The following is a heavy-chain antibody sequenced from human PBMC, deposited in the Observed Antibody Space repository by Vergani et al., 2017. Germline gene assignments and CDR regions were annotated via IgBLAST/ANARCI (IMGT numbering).Heavy chain of an antibody. CDR2: ISYDGSNK. Sequence: QVQLVESGGGVVQPGRSLRLSCAASGFTFSSYAMHGVRPARGKGLEWVAVISYDGSNKYYADSVKGPFTISRYNSKSTLYLQMNSLRAEDTAVYYCARDPTAPMIVVVPYYFDYWGQGTLVTVSS. CDR1: GFTFSSYA. V-gene: IGHV3-30-3*01. J-gene: IGHJ4*02. CDR3: ARDPTAPMIVVVPYYFDY. D-gene: IGHD3-22*01.